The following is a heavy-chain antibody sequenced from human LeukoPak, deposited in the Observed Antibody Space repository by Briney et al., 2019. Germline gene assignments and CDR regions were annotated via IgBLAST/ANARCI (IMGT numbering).Heavy chain of an antibody. CDR3: ARRAGIAARPYYYYYMDV. CDR2: IKQDVSEK. V-gene: IGHV3-7*01. J-gene: IGHJ6*03. CDR1: GFTFGIYW. D-gene: IGHD6-6*01. Sequence: PGGSLRLSCAASGFTFGIYWMSWVRQAPGKGLEWVANIKQDVSEKYYVDSVKGRFTISRDNAKNSLYLQMNSLRAEDTAVYYYARRAGIAARPYYYYYMDVWGKGTTVTVSS.